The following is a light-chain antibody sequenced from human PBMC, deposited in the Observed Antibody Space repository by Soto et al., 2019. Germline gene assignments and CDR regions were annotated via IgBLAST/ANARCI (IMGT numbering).Light chain of an antibody. Sequence: DIQMTQSPSSLSASVGDRVTITCRASQSISSYLNWYQQKPGKAPKLLIYAASSLQSGVTSRFSGSGSGTDLTLTIRSLRPEDVATYFCQQIYSTPFTFGPGTKVDIK. V-gene: IGKV1-39*01. CDR1: QSISSY. CDR3: QQIYSTPFT. CDR2: AAS. J-gene: IGKJ3*01.